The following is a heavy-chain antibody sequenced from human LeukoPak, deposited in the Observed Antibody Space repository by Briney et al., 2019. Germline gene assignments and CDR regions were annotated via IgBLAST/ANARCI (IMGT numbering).Heavy chain of an antibody. V-gene: IGHV1-18*01. D-gene: IGHD6-13*01. CDR2: ISAYNGNT. Sequence: ASVKVSCKASGYTFTSYGISWVRQAPGQGLEWMGWISAYNGNTNYAQKIQGRVTMTTDTSTSTAYMELRSLRSDDTAVYYCARDQVIAAAGTRTGYDYWGQGTLVTVSS. J-gene: IGHJ4*02. CDR3: ARDQVIAAAGTRTGYDY. CDR1: GYTFTSYG.